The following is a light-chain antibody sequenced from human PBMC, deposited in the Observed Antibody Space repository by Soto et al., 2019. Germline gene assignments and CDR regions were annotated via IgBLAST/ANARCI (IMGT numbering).Light chain of an antibody. Sequence: EIVLTQSPGTLSLSPGERATLSCRASQSVSSDYLVWHQKKPGQPPRLLIYGVSRRATGIPDRFSGSGSGTDFTLTISRLEPEDFAMYYCQQYGSSPPLTFGGGTNVEIK. V-gene: IGKV3-20*01. J-gene: IGKJ4*01. CDR2: GVS. CDR3: QQYGSSPPLT. CDR1: QSVSSDY.